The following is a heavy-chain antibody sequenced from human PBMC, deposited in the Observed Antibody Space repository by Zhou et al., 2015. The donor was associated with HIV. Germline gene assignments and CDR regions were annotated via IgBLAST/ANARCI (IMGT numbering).Heavy chain of an antibody. CDR3: ARDPGIAARPDYYYYGMDV. CDR2: IIPIFGTA. J-gene: IGHJ6*02. Sequence: QVQLVQSGAEVKKPGSSVKVSCKASGGTFSSYAISWVRQAPGQGLEWMGGIIPIFGTANYAQKFQGRVTITADESTSTAYMELSSLRSEDTAVYYCARDPGIAARPDYYYYGMDVWGQGTTVTVSS. V-gene: IGHV1-69*01. D-gene: IGHD6-6*01. CDR1: GGTFSSYA.